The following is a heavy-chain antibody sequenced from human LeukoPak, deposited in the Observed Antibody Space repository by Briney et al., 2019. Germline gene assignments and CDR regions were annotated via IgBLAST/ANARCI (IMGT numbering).Heavy chain of an antibody. CDR1: GFTFSSYW. Sequence: GGSLRLSCAASGFTFSSYWMGWVRQAPGKGLEWVANIKQDGSEKYYVDSVKGRFTISRDNAKNSLYLQMNSLRAEDTAVYYCARGGGVVVPAAIMMYFDYWGQGTLVTVSS. J-gene: IGHJ4*02. CDR2: IKQDGSEK. V-gene: IGHV3-7*01. D-gene: IGHD2-2*01. CDR3: ARGGGVVVPAAIMMYFDY.